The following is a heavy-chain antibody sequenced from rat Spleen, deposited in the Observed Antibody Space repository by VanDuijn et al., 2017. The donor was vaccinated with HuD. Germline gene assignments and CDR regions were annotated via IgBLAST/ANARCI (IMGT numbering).Heavy chain of an antibody. CDR2: ISNSGGST. J-gene: IGHJ1*01. D-gene: IGHD1-12*01. Sequence: EVQLVESGGGLVQPGRSLKLSCVASGFTFNNYWMSWNRQAPGKGLEWVASISNSGGSTYYPASVKGRFTISRDNAQNTVYLQMSSLRSEDTATFYCARHSYAHWCFDFWGAGTMVTLSS. V-gene: IGHV5-31*01. CDR3: ARHSYAHWCFDF. CDR1: GFTFNNYW.